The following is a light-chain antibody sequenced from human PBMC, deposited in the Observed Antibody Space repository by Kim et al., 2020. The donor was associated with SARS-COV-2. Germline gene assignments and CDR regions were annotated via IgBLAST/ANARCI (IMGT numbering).Light chain of an antibody. CDR2: GAS. V-gene: IGKV1-9*01. J-gene: IGKJ4*01. CDR3: QQLDTYPLT. CDR1: LGVSSY. Sequence: IQLTQSPSSLSASVGDRVTITCRASLGVSSYLAWYRQKPGKAPKLLIYGASTLQSGVPSRFRGSGSGTDFTLTITSLQPEDFATYYCQQLDTYPLTFGAGTKVDIK.